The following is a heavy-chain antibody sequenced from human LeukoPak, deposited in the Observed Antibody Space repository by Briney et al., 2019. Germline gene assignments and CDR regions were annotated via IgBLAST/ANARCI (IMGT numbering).Heavy chain of an antibody. CDR3: ARGTIYGLDAFDI. CDR1: GFTVSSNH. CDR2: INTDGSSA. J-gene: IGHJ3*02. V-gene: IGHV3-74*01. D-gene: IGHD3-3*01. Sequence: GGSLRLSCAVSGFTVSSNHMSWVRQAPGKGLVWVSRINTDGSSANYADSVKGRFTISRDNAKNTLYLQMNSLRAEDTAVYYCARGTIYGLDAFDIWGQGTMVTVSS.